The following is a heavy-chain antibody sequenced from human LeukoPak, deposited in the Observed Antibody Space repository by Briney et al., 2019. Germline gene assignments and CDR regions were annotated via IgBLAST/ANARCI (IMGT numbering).Heavy chain of an antibody. CDR2: ISGSGGYT. D-gene: IGHD6-19*01. J-gene: IGHJ4*02. CDR1: GFTFGSHA. CDR3: AKALYSSDWYPFDY. Sequence: GGSLRLSCAASGFTFGSHAMTWVRQAPGKGLEWVSVISGSGGYTYYADSVEGRFTISRDNSKEMLYLQMNSLRAEDTALYYCAKALYSSDWYPFDYWGQGTLVTVSS. V-gene: IGHV3-23*01.